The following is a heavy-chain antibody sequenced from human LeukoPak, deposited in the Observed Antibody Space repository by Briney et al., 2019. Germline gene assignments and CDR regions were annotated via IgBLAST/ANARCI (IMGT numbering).Heavy chain of an antibody. V-gene: IGHV1-46*01. CDR3: ARGDIVVVPAAPEEY. Sequence: ASVKVSCKASGYTFTSYYMHWVRQAPGQGLEWMGIINPSGGSTSYAQKFQGRVTMTRDTSTSTVYMERSSLRSEDTAVYYCARGDIVVVPAAPEEYWGQGTLVTVSS. CDR2: INPSGGST. D-gene: IGHD2-2*01. J-gene: IGHJ4*02. CDR1: GYTFTSYY.